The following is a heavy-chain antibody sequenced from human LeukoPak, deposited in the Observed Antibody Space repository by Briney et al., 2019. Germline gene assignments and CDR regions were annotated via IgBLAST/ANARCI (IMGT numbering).Heavy chain of an antibody. CDR2: ISSSGSTI. J-gene: IGHJ4*02. D-gene: IGHD1-26*01. V-gene: IGHV3-11*01. CDR3: AKDDSYSGSYYGFDY. Sequence: KTGGSLRLSCAASGFTFSDYYMSWIRQAPGKGLEWVSYISSSGSTIYYADSVKGRFTISRDNAKNSLYLQMNSLRAEDTAVYYCAKDDSYSGSYYGFDYWGQGTLVTVSS. CDR1: GFTFSDYY.